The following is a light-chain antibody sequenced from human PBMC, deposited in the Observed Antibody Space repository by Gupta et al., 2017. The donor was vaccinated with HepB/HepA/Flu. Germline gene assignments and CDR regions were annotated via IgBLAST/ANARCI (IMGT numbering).Light chain of an antibody. CDR3: HHENNWPQS. Sequence: EIIMTQSPATLSVSPGERVTLSCRASQSVLTNLAWYQQKPGQPPRLLIFGASTRATATPARFSGSGSGTEFTLTISRRQSEDFAVYCCHHENNWPQSFGQGTKVAI. CDR2: GAS. CDR1: QSVLTN. J-gene: IGKJ1*01. V-gene: IGKV3-15*01.